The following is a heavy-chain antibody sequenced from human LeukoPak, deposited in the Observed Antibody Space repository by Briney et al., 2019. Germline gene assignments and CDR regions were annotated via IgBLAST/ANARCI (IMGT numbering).Heavy chain of an antibody. CDR3: ARDGTSTDDY. D-gene: IGHD2-2*01. CDR2: ISGNNDNP. V-gene: IGHV1-18*01. J-gene: IGHJ4*02. Sequence: GASVKVSCKTSGYTFSNFGINWVRPAPGQGLEWMAWISGNNDNPNYGQKFQGRFTVTTDSSTSTAYMEVRNLRSDDTAVYYCARDGTSTDDYWGQGTLVTVSS. CDR1: GYTFSNFG.